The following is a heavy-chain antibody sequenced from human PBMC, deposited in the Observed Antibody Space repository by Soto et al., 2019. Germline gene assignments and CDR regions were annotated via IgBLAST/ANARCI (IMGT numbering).Heavy chain of an antibody. CDR3: AREGRTTRGAFDI. Sequence: SQALSLTCAIAGYSVSSNSAAGNCIRRSPSRGLEWLGRTYYRSKWYNDYAVSVKSRITINPDTSKNQFSLQLNSVTPEDTAVYYCAREGRTTRGAFDIWGQGTMVTVSS. D-gene: IGHD1-7*01. V-gene: IGHV6-1*01. CDR1: GYSVSSNSAA. J-gene: IGHJ3*02. CDR2: TYYRSKWYN.